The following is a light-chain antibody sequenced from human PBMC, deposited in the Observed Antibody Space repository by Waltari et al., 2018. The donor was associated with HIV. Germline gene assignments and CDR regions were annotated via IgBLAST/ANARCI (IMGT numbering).Light chain of an antibody. CDR3: QQYYHWPRT. J-gene: IGKJ1*01. Sequence: VMTQSPATLSVSHGERASLSCRANESVGPNLAWYQQKPGQAPRLLMYAPSTRATGIPARFSGSGSGRQFTLTISSLQSEDVATYYCQQYYHWPRTFGQGTKVGVK. CDR2: APS. CDR1: ESVGPN. V-gene: IGKV3-15*01.